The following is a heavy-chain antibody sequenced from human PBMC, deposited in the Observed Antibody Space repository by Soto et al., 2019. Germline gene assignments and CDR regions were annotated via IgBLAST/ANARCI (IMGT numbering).Heavy chain of an antibody. Sequence: GGSLRLSCAASGFTFSNAWMNWVRQAPGKGLEWVGRIKSKTDGGTTDYAAPVKGRFTISRDDSKNTLYLQMNSLKTEDTAVYYCTSLVDNRSFYYYYGMDVWGQGTTVTVSS. V-gene: IGHV3-15*07. CDR2: IKSKTDGGTT. CDR1: GFTFSNAW. D-gene: IGHD2-15*01. CDR3: TSLVDNRSFYYYYGMDV. J-gene: IGHJ6*02.